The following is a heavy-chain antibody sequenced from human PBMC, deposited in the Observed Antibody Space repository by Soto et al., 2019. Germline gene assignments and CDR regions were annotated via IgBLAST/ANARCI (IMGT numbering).Heavy chain of an antibody. Sequence: EVQLLESGGGLVQPGGSLRLSCAASGFTFSSYAMSWVRQAPGKGLEWVSAISGSGGSIYYADSVKGRFTISRDNSKNTLYLQMNSLRAEDTAVYYCAKKERFGGAFDIWGQGTMVTVSS. CDR3: AKKERFGGAFDI. D-gene: IGHD3-10*01. J-gene: IGHJ3*02. CDR2: ISGSGGSI. V-gene: IGHV3-23*01. CDR1: GFTFSSYA.